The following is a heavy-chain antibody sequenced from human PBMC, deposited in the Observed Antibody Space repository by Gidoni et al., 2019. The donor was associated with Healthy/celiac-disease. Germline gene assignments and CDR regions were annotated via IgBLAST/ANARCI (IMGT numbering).Heavy chain of an antibody. CDR2: INAGNGNT. CDR3: ARGPDTAMVY. CDR1: GYTFTSYA. J-gene: IGHJ4*02. D-gene: IGHD5-18*01. Sequence: QVQLVQSGAEGKKPGASVKVSCKASGYTFTSYAMPWVRQAPGQRLEWMGWINAGNGNTKYSQKFQGRVTITRDTSASTAYMELSSLRSEDTAVYYCARGPDTAMVYWGQGTLVTVSS. V-gene: IGHV1-3*01.